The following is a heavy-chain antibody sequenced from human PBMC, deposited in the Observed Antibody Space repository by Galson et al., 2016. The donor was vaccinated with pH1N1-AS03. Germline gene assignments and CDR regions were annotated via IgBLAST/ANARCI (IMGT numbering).Heavy chain of an antibody. CDR3: ARETRLNMDRGPTFFFDC. CDR1: GYTFTDYY. D-gene: IGHD3-10*01. Sequence: SVKVSCKASGYTFTDYYIHWVRQAPGQALEWMGRINPKRGGTNYSQRFQGRVAMTRDTSVSTAYMDLIRLRSDDTAVYYCARETRLNMDRGPTFFFDCWGQGSLVTVSS. J-gene: IGHJ4*02. CDR2: INPKRGGT. V-gene: IGHV1-2*06.